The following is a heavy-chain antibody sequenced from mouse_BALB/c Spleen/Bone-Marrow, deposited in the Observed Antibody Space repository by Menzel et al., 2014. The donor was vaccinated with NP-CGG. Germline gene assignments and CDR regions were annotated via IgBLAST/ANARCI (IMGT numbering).Heavy chain of an antibody. J-gene: IGHJ4*01. CDR2: TDPANGNT. D-gene: IGHD4-1*01. CDR3: ARWEYYAMDY. V-gene: IGHV14-3*02. Sequence: EVQLQQSGAELVKPGASVKLSCTASGFNIKDTYMHWVKQRPEQGLEWIGRTDPANGNTKYDPKFQGEATITADTSSNTAYLQHSSLTSEDTAVYYCARWEYYAMDYWGQGTSVTVSS. CDR1: GFNIKDTY.